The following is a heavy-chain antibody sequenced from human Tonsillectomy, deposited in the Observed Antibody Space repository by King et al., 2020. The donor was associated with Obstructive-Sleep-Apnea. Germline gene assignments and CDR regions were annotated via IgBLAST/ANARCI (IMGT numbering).Heavy chain of an antibody. V-gene: IGHV3-74*03. J-gene: IGHJ6*02. CDR1: GFTFSSYW. CDR2: INSDGSST. CDR3: ARVAFSSPHFYYCGMDV. D-gene: IGHD3-3*02. Sequence: VQLVESGGGLVQPGGSLRLSCAASGFTFSSYWMQWVRQAPGTGLVWVSRINSDGSSTTYADSVEGRLTISRDNAKNTPFLQMNSLRAEDTAVYYCARVAFSSPHFYYCGMDVWGQGTTVTVSS.